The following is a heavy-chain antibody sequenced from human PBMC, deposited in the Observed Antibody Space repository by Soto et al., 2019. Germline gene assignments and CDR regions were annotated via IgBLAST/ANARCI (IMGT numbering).Heavy chain of an antibody. J-gene: IGHJ6*02. CDR1: GYSFTGFW. CDR3: ATHLEVPWHGRSTFYCGLGV. D-gene: IGHD5-12*01. V-gene: IGHV5-51*01. Sequence: EVQLVQSGAEVKRPGESLKISCTASGYSFTGFWIGWVRQMPGKVLEWMGIIYPRDSEIRFGPSFQGQVTISADTSISAAYAQWPRLKASDTAMYYGATHLEVPWHGRSTFYCGLGVWGQGTTVTVSS. CDR2: IYPRDSEI.